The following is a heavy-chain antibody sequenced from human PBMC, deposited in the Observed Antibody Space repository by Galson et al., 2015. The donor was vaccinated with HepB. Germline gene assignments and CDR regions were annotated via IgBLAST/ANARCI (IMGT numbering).Heavy chain of an antibody. CDR3: ARDDDDFWSGYRGLHGNV. V-gene: IGHV3-11*01. Sequence: SLRLSCAASGFTFSDYYMSWIRQAPGKGLEWVSYISSSGSTIYYADSVKGRFTISRDNAKNSLYLQMNSLRAEDTAVYYCARDDDDFWSGYRGLHGNVWGKGTTVTVSS. J-gene: IGHJ6*04. CDR2: ISSSGSTI. CDR1: GFTFSDYY. D-gene: IGHD3-3*01.